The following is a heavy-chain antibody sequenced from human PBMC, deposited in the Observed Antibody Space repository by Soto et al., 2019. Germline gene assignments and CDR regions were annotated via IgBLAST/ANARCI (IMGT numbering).Heavy chain of an antibody. J-gene: IGHJ6*02. CDR1: GGTFSSYA. V-gene: IGHV1-69*13. CDR2: IIPIFGTA. D-gene: IGHD1-7*01. Sequence: SVKLSCTASGGTFSSYAISWVRQAPGQGLEWMGGIIPIFGTANYAQKFQGRVTITADESTSTAYMELSSLRSEDTAVYYCASPTASAWNLSIDYYYYYGMDVWGQGTTVTVSS. CDR3: ASPTASAWNLSIDYYYYYGMDV.